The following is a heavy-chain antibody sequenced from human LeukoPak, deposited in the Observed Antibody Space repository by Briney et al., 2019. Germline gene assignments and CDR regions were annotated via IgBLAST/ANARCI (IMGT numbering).Heavy chain of an antibody. D-gene: IGHD4-17*01. CDR1: GFTFSSHS. V-gene: IGHV3-21*01. J-gene: IGHJ4*02. CDR3: ARSTVTTGLVDY. CDR2: ISSSSSYI. Sequence: GGSLRLSCAASGFTFSSHSMNWVRRAPGKGLEWVSSISSSSSYIYYADSVKGRFTISRDNAKNSLYLQMNSLRAEDTAVYYCARSTVTTGLVDYWGQGTLVTVSS.